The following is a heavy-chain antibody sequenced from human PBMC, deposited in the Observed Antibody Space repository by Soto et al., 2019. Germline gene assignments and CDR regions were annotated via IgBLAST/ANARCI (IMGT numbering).Heavy chain of an antibody. CDR2: ISGSGGST. V-gene: IGHV3-23*01. D-gene: IGHD6-13*01. J-gene: IGHJ4*02. CDR1: GFTFSIYA. CDR3: AKATRGGAATLIRDY. Sequence: PGGSLRLSCAAAGFTFSIYAMSWVRQAPGKGLEWVSAISGSGGSTYYADSVKGRFTISRDNSKNTLNLQMNSLRADDTAVYYCAKATRGGAATLIRDYWGQGTLVTVSS.